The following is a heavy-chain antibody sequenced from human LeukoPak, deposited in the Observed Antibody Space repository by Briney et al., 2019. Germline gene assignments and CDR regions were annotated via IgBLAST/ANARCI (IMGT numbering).Heavy chain of an antibody. CDR1: GFSFSSFW. V-gene: IGHV3-74*01. Sequence: GSLRLSCAASGFSFSSFWMHWVRQAPGKGLVRVSGIKSDGAGTSYVDSVKGRFTISRDNAKNTLDLQMNSLRAEDTAVYYCARGGYGAYMGWGQGMLVTVSS. J-gene: IGHJ4*02. D-gene: IGHD4-17*01. CDR2: IKSDGAGT. CDR3: ARGGYGAYMG.